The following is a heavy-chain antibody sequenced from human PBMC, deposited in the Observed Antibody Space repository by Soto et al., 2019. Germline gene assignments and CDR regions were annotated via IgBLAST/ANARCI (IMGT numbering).Heavy chain of an antibody. CDR3: AKGGSWNYYYFDY. V-gene: IGHV3-23*01. Sequence: HPXGSLRLSCAASGFTFSSFAMSWVRQAPGKGLEWVSAIINNGGATYYADSVKGRFTISRDNSKNTLYLQMNSLRAGDTALYYCAKGGSWNYYYFDYWGQGALVTVSS. J-gene: IGHJ4*02. D-gene: IGHD2-15*01. CDR2: IINNGGAT. CDR1: GFTFSSFA.